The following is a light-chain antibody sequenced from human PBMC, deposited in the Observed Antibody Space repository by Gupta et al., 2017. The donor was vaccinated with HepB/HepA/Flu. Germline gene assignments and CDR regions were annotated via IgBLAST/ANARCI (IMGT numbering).Light chain of an antibody. Sequence: VMTQSPGTLSVSPGERATLSCRASQNSGSNLAGYQQKPGQAPNLLIYGTSTRATGSPARVSSSGWGTEFTLVISSRQSEDCAVYYWKQYNEWTTWTFGRGTKVDIK. CDR1: QNSGSN. V-gene: IGKV3-15*01. J-gene: IGKJ1*01. CDR3: KQYNEWTTWT. CDR2: GTS.